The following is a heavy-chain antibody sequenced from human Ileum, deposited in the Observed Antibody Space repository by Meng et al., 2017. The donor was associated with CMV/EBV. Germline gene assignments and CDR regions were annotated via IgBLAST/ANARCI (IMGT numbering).Heavy chain of an antibody. CDR1: GVG. J-gene: IGHJ4*02. CDR2: IYWDDDK. Sequence: GVGVVWIRQPPGKALEWLALIYWDDDKRYSPSLKSRLTITKDTSKNQVVLTMTNMDPVDTATYYCAHRQGSYYDYVWGSYRPTSFDYWGQGTLVTVSS. V-gene: IGHV2-5*02. D-gene: IGHD3-16*02. CDR3: AHRQGSYYDYVWGSYRPTSFDY.